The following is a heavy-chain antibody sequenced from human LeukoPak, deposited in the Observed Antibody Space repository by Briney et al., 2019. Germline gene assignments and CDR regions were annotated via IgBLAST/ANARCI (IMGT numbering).Heavy chain of an antibody. D-gene: IGHD5-18*01. CDR2: IIPIFGTA. J-gene: IGHJ4*02. Sequence: ASVTVSCKASGGTFSSYAISWVRQAPGQGLEWMGGIIPIFGTANYAQKFQGRVTITTDESTSTAYMELSSLRSEDTAVYYCARVVDTAMVYYFDYWGQGTLVTVSS. CDR3: ARVVDTAMVYYFDY. CDR1: GGTFSSYA. V-gene: IGHV1-69*05.